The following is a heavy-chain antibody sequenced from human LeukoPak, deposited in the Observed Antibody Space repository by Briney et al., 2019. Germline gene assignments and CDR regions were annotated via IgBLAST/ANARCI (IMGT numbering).Heavy chain of an antibody. CDR3: AKERGIAAASIFDY. CDR1: GFTFNSYA. CDR2: VSGSAGST. D-gene: IGHD6-13*01. V-gene: IGHV3-23*01. J-gene: IGHJ4*02. Sequence: GGSLRLSCAASGFTFNSYAMTWVRQAPGRGLEWVSTVSGSAGSTYYADSVKGRFTISRDNSKNTLYPQMNSLRAEDTAVYYCAKERGIAAASIFDYWGQGTLVTVSS.